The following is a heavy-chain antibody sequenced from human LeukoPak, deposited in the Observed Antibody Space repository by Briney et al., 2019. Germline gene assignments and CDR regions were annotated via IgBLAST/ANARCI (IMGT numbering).Heavy chain of an antibody. Sequence: SETLSLTCTVSGGSISSSSYYWGWIRQPLGKGLEWIGSVYYLGTTYYNPSLKSRVTISIDTSKSQFSLELSSVTAADTAVYYCARRGSSSWYYFDYWGQGTLVTVSS. CDR2: VYYLGTT. CDR1: GGSISSSSYY. V-gene: IGHV4-39*01. D-gene: IGHD2-2*01. J-gene: IGHJ4*02. CDR3: ARRGSSSWYYFDY.